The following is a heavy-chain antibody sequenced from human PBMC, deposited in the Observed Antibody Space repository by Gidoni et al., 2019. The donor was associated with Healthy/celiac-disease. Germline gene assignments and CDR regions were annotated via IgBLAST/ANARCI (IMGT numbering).Heavy chain of an antibody. CDR3: ARDDGKDYDFWSGYSSRGYYGMDV. D-gene: IGHD3-3*01. V-gene: IGHV1-69*01. Sequence: QVQLVQSGAEVKKPGSSVKVSCKASGGTFSSYAISWVRQAPGQGLEWMGGIIPIFGTANYAQKFQGRVTITADESTSTAYMELSSLRSEDTAVYYCARDDGKDYDFWSGYSSRGYYGMDVWGQGTTVTVSS. CDR2: IIPIFGTA. CDR1: GGTFSSYA. J-gene: IGHJ6*02.